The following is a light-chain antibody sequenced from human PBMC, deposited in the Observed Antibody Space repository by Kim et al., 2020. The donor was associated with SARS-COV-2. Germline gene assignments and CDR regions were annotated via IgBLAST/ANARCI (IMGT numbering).Light chain of an antibody. CDR2: DAS. CDR1: QSVSSY. V-gene: IGKV3-11*01. J-gene: IGKJ4*01. CDR3: QQRSNWPLT. Sequence: LAPGARVTLSCMASQSVSSYLAWYQQKPGQAPRLLIYDASSRATGIPARFSGSGSGTDFTLTISSLEPEDFAVYYCQQRSNWPLTFGGGTKVDIK.